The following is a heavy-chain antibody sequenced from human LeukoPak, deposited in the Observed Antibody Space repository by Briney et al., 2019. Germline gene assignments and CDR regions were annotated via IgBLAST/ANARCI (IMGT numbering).Heavy chain of an antibody. CDR1: GGSISSYY. CDR3: ARDLLSWGSPSWFDP. D-gene: IGHD3-10*01. J-gene: IGHJ5*02. V-gene: IGHV4-59*01. CDR2: IYYSGST. Sequence: SETLSLTCTVSGGSISSYYWSWIRQPPGKGLEWIGYIYYSGSTNYNPSLKSRVTISVDTSKNQFSLKLSSVTAADTAVYYCARDLLSWGSPSWFDPWGQGTLVTVSS.